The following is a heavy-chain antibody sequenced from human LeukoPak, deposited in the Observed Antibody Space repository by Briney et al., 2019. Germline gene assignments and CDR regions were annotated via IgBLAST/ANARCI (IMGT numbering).Heavy chain of an antibody. Sequence: PGGSLRLSCAASGFTFSSYAMSWVRQAPGKGLEWVSAISGSGSSTYYADSVKGRFTISRDNSKNTLYLQMNSLRAEDTAVYYCAKDYTSSWTEGYFDFWGQGILVTVSS. CDR2: ISGSGSST. J-gene: IGHJ4*02. D-gene: IGHD6-13*01. CDR3: AKDYTSSWTEGYFDF. CDR1: GFTFSSYA. V-gene: IGHV3-23*01.